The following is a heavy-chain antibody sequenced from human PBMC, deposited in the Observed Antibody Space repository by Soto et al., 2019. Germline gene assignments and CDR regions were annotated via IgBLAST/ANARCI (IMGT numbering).Heavy chain of an antibody. Sequence: SEMLSLTCTVCGGSIRTYYWSWIRQSPGKGLEWIGHISDSGSSRYSPSLKSRVTMSVDTSKNQFSLNLNSLTAADTAMYYCARHFDYDSLGDFFDYWGQGALVTVS. CDR1: GGSIRTYY. J-gene: IGHJ4*02. D-gene: IGHD5-12*01. CDR2: ISDSGSS. CDR3: ARHFDYDSLGDFFDY. V-gene: IGHV4-59*08.